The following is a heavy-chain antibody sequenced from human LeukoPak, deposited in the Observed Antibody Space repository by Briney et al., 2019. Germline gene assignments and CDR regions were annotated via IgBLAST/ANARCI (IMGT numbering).Heavy chain of an antibody. CDR2: IWYDGSNK. CDR3: TRDIASRYFDY. CDR1: GFTFSSYG. D-gene: IGHD6-6*01. V-gene: IGHV3-33*01. J-gene: IGHJ4*02. Sequence: PGRSLRLSCAASGFTFSSYGMHWVRQAPGKGLEWVAVIWYDGSNKYYADSVKGRFTISRDNSKNTLYLQMNSLRAEDTALYYCTRDIASRYFDYWGQGTLVTVSS.